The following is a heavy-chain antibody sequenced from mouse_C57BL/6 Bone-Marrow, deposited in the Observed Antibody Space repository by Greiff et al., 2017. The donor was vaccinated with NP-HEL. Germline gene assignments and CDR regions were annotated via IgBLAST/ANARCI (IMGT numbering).Heavy chain of an antibody. V-gene: IGHV5-4*03. D-gene: IGHD1-1*01. CDR3: ARVTTVVERGAMDY. CDR2: ISDGGSYT. J-gene: IGHJ4*01. CDR1: GFTFSSYA. Sequence: EVKLVESGGGLVKPGGSLKLSCAASGFTFSSYAMSWVRQTPEKRLEWVATISDGGSYTYYPDNVKGRFTISRDNAKNNLYLQMSHLKSEDTAMYYCARVTTVVERGAMDYWGQGTSVTVSS.